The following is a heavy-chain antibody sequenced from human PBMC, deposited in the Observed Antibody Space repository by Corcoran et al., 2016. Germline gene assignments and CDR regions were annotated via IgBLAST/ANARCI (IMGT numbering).Heavy chain of an antibody. CDR2: GYYSGTT. CDR1: GGSVSSNNYY. J-gene: IGHJ4*02. D-gene: IGHD4-17*01. V-gene: IGHV4-39*07. CDR3: ARGGRTYGNYVGSFDY. Sequence: QLQLQESGPGLVKPSETLSLTCTVSGGSVSSNNYYWGWIRQPPGKGLEWIGSGYYSGTTYYNPSLKSRFTISLDTSKIQFYLKVNSVTAADTAVYYCARGGRTYGNYVGSFDYWGQGILVTVSS.